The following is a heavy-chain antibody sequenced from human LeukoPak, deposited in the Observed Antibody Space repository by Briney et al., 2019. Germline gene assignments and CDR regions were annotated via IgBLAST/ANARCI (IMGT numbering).Heavy chain of an antibody. V-gene: IGHV1-18*01. J-gene: IGHJ4*01. CDR3: ARGLTTTVVTPGLYY. CDR2: ISAYNGNT. D-gene: IGHD4-23*01. Sequence: ASVKVSCKASGYTFTIYGISWVRQAPGQGREWMGWISAYNGNTNYAQKLQGRVTMTTDTSTSTAYMELRSLRSDDTAVYYCARGLTTTVVTPGLYYWXXXXLVXVSS. CDR1: GYTFTIYG.